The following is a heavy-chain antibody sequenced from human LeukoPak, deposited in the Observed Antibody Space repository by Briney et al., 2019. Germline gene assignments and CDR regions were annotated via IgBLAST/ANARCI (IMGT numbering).Heavy chain of an antibody. V-gene: IGHV4-34*01. D-gene: IGHD3-10*01. CDR1: GGSFSGYY. CDR2: INHSGST. J-gene: IGHJ6*04. CDR3: ARGISKDLYYYGSGSQIYYYYGMDV. Sequence: KSSETLSLTCAVYGGSFSGYYWSWIRQPPGKGLEWIGEINHSGSTNYNPSLKSRVTISVDTSKNQFSLKLSSVTAADTAVYYCARGISKDLYYYGSGSQIYYYYGMDVWGKGTTVTVSS.